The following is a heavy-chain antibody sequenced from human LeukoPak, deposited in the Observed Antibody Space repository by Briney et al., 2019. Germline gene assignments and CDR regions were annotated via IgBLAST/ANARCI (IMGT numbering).Heavy chain of an antibody. V-gene: IGHV1-2*02. D-gene: IGHD5-24*01. J-gene: IGHJ4*02. CDR2: INPNTGGT. CDR3: ARGGHGHTQNDY. CDR1: GYTFTDYH. Sequence: GASVKVSCKASGYTFTDYHIHWVRQAPGQGLEWMGWINPNTGGTNYAQNFQGRVTVTRDTSITTSYMELSSLLSDDTALYYCARGGHGHTQNDYWGQGTLVTVSS.